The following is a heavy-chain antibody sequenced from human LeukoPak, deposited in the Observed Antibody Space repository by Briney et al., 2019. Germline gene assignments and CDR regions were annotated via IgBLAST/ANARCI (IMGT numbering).Heavy chain of an antibody. D-gene: IGHD1-26*01. J-gene: IGHJ4*02. CDR3: ARGPYSGSYGY. V-gene: IGHV1-69*05. CDR1: GGTFSSYA. Sequence: ASVKVSCKASGGTFSSYAISWVRQAPGRGLEWMGGIIPIFGTANYAQKFQGRVTITTDESTSTAYMELSSLRSEDTAVYYCARGPYSGSYGYWGQGTLVTVSS. CDR2: IIPIFGTA.